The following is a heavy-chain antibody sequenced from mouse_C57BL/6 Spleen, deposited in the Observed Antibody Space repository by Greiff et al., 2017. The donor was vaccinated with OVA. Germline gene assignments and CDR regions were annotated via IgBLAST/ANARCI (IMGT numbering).Heavy chain of an antibody. V-gene: IGHV1-55*01. CDR2: IYPGSGST. CDR1: GYTFTSYW. Sequence: QLKQPGAELVKPGASVKMSCKASGYTFTSYWITWVKQRPGQGLEWIGDIYPGSGSTNYNEKFKSKATLTVDTSSSTAYMQLSSLTSEDSAVYYCARGGTYYGSSPFYAMDYWGQGTSVTVSS. J-gene: IGHJ4*01. D-gene: IGHD1-1*01. CDR3: ARGGTYYGSSPFYAMDY.